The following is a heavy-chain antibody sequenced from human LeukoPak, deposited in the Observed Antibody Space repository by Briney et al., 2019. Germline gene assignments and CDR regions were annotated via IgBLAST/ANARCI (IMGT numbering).Heavy chain of an antibody. V-gene: IGHV1-46*01. CDR3: AFNYDSSGYYDY. D-gene: IGHD3-22*01. CDR2: INPSGGST. Sequence: ASVKVSCKASGYTFTSYYVHWVRQAPGQGLEWMGIINPSGGSTSYAQKFQGRVTMTTDTSTSTAYMELRSLRSDDTAVYYCAFNYDSSGYYDYWGQGTLVTVSS. J-gene: IGHJ4*02. CDR1: GYTFTSYY.